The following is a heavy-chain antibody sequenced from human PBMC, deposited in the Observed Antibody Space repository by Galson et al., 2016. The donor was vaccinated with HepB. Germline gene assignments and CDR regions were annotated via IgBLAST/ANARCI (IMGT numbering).Heavy chain of an antibody. V-gene: IGHV4-61*01. CDR3: AKYTNCSSTSCFSAWFDP. D-gene: IGHD2-2*01. J-gene: IGHJ5*02. Sequence: SETLSLTCTVSGGSVSIGTFYWSWIRQQPGKGMECIGYMYYSGTTYYNPSLKSRVTMSVDTSKNQFSLDVRSVTAADTAVYYCAKYTNCSSTSCFSAWFDPWGQGTRVTVSS. CDR1: GGSVSIGTFY. CDR2: MYYSGTT.